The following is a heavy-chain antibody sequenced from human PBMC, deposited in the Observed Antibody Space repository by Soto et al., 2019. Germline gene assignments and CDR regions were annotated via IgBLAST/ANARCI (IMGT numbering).Heavy chain of an antibody. Sequence: GGSLRLSCAASGFTFSSYAMHWVRQAPGKGLEWVAVISYDGSNKYYADSVKGRFTISRDNSKNTLYLQMNSLRAEDTAVYYCARDARSGDAFDIWGQGTMVTVSS. CDR2: ISYDGSNK. D-gene: IGHD4-17*01. CDR3: ARDARSGDAFDI. CDR1: GFTFSSYA. V-gene: IGHV3-30-3*01. J-gene: IGHJ3*02.